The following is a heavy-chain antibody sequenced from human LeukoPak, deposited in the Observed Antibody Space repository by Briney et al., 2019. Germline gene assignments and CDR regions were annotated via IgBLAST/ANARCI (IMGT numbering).Heavy chain of an antibody. J-gene: IGHJ6*03. Sequence: RRASVTVSCKASGGTFSSYAISWVRQAPGQGLEWMGGIIPIFGTANYAQKFQGRVTITADESTSTAYMELSSLRSEDTAVYYCARVGQDYYYYMDVWGKGTTVTVSS. CDR1: GGTFSSYA. CDR3: ARVGQDYYYYMDV. CDR2: IIPIFGTA. V-gene: IGHV1-69*01.